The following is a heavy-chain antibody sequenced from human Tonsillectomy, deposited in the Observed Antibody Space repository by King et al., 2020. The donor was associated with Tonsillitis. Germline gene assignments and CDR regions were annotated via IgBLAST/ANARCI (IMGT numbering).Heavy chain of an antibody. D-gene: IGHD4-17*01. J-gene: IGHJ3*02. CDR3: ARAGYYGDLEAFEI. CDR2: IYHSGST. Sequence: QLQLQESGPGLVKPSGTLSLTCAVSGDSISSSRWWSWVRQSPGKGLEWIGEIYHSGSTTYTPSLKGRVTISVDKSNNQFSLKLRSVTAADTAAYYCARAGYYGDLEAFEIWGQGTMVMVSS. CDR1: GDSISSSRW. V-gene: IGHV4-4*02.